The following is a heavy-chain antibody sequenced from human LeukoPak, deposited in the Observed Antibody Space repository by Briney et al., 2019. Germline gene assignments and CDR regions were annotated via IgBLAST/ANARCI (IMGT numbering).Heavy chain of an antibody. CDR3: ARRLRGGTTIFGY. V-gene: IGHV1-46*01. CDR2: INPSGGST. J-gene: IGHJ4*02. CDR1: GYTFTNYY. Sequence: ASVKVSCKASGYTFTNYYMHWVRQAPGQGLEWMGIINPSGGSTTYARKFQGRVTMTRDTSPSTVYMELSSLKSEDTAVYYCARRLRGGTTIFGYWGQGTLVTVSS. D-gene: IGHD1-26*01.